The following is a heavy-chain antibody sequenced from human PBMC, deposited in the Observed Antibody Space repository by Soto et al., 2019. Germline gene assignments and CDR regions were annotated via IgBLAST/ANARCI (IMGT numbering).Heavy chain of an antibody. CDR2: IKQDGSEK. D-gene: IGHD4-4*01. J-gene: IGHJ6*02. V-gene: IGHV3-7*01. CDR3: ARERTVTTGYYGMDV. CDR1: GFTFSSYW. Sequence: SLRLSCAASGFTFSSYWMSWVRQAPGKGLEWVANIKQDGSEKYYVDSVKGRFTISRDNAKNSLYLQMNSLRAEDTAVYYCARERTVTTGYYGMDVGGQGTTVTVS.